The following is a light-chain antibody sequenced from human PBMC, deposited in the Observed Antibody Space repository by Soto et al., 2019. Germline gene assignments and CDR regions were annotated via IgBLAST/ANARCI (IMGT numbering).Light chain of an antibody. V-gene: IGLV2-14*01. CDR2: EVT. J-gene: IGLJ2*01. CDR3: SAYTSTSTLV. CDR1: SSDVGGHNY. Sequence: QSALTQPASVSGSPGQSITISCTGSSSDVGGHNYVSWYQQHPGKAPKLMIYEVTNRPSGVSNRFSGSKSGNTASLTISGIQAEDEADYYCSAYTSTSTLVFGGGTKVTV.